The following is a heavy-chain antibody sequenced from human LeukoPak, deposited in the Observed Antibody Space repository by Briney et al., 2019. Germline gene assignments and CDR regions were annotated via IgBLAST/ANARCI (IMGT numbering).Heavy chain of an antibody. CDR2: IYHSGST. D-gene: IGHD6-13*01. CDR3: ARTPAAAPIWYFDL. V-gene: IGHV4-4*02. Sequence: SETLSLTCAVSGGSISSSNWWSWVRQPPGKGLEWIGEIYHSGSTNYNPSLKSRVTISVDKSKNQFSLKLSSVTAADTAVYYCARTPAAAPIWYFDLSGRGTLVTVSS. CDR1: GGSISSSNW. J-gene: IGHJ2*01.